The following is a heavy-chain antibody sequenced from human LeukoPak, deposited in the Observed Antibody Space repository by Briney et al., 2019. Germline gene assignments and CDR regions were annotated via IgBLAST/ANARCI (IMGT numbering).Heavy chain of an antibody. CDR3: AKVEGSDWLHWFDP. J-gene: IGHJ5*02. V-gene: IGHV3-23*01. D-gene: IGHD3-9*01. Sequence: GGSLRLSCAASGFTFSSYVMSWVRQAPGKGLEWVSAISASGGSTYYADSVKGRFTISRDNSKNTLNLQMNSLRAEDTAVYYCAKVEGSDWLHWFDPWGQGTLVTVSS. CDR1: GFTFSSYV. CDR2: ISASGGST.